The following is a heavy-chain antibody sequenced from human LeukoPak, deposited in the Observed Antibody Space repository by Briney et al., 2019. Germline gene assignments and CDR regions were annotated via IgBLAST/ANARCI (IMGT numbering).Heavy chain of an antibody. CDR3: ARVPRGAGEFRPYYYMDV. V-gene: IGHV4-34*01. CDR2: INHSGST. CDR1: GVSFSGYY. D-gene: IGHD3-10*01. J-gene: IGHJ6*03. Sequence: SETLSLTCAVYGVSFSGYYWSWIRQPPGQGLEWTGEINHSGSTNSNPSLKSRATISVDTSKNQFSLKLSSVTAADTAVYYCARVPRGAGEFRPYYYMDVWGKGTTVTVSS.